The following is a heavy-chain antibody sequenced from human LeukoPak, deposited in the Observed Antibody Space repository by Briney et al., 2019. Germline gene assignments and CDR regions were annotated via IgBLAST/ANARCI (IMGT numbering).Heavy chain of an antibody. V-gene: IGHV3-9*01. D-gene: IGHD6-13*01. J-gene: IGHJ4*02. Sequence: GGSLRLSCAASGFTFDDYAMHWVRQAPGKGLEWVSGISWNSGSIGYADSAKGRFTISRDNAKNSLYLQMNSLRAEDTALYYCARFAAAGTGYWGQGTLVTVSS. CDR2: ISWNSGSI. CDR3: ARFAAAGTGY. CDR1: GFTFDDYA.